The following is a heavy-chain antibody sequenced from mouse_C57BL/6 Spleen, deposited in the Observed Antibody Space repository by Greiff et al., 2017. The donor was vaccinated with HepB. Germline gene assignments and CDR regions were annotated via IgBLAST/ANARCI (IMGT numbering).Heavy chain of an antibody. CDR3: ARDVYDYDGDWFAY. Sequence: QVQLQQPGAELVKPGASVKLSCKASGYTFTSYWMHWVKQRPGQGLEWIGMIHPNSGSTNYNEKFKSKATLTVDKSSSTAYMQLSSLTSEDSAVYYCARDVYDYDGDWFAYWGQGTLVTVSA. CDR2: IHPNSGST. D-gene: IGHD2-4*01. CDR1: GYTFTSYW. J-gene: IGHJ3*01. V-gene: IGHV1-64*01.